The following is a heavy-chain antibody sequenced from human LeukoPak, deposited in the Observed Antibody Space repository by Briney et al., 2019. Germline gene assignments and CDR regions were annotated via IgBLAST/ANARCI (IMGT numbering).Heavy chain of an antibody. V-gene: IGHV3-13*04. J-gene: IGHJ6*02. CDR1: GFTFSSYD. CDR2: IGSAGDT. D-gene: IGHD5-18*01. Sequence: GGSLRLSCAASGFTFSSYDMHWVRQPTGKGLKWVSLIGSAGDTYYAGSVKGRFTISRENAKNSLYLQMNSLRAGDTALYFCARGYSYGSLDVWGPGTTVTVSS. CDR3: ARGYSYGSLDV.